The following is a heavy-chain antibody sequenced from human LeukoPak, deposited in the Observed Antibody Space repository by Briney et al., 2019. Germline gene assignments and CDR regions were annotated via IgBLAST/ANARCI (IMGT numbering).Heavy chain of an antibody. J-gene: IGHJ4*02. CDR1: GFTFSSYW. Sequence: GRSLRLSCAASGFTFSSYWMSWVRQAPGKGLEWVANLKQDGSEKYYVDSVKGRFTISRDNARNSLYLQMNSLRAEDTAVYYCARGPYDSSGYYPYFDYWGQGILVTVSS. CDR3: ARGPYDSSGYYPYFDY. V-gene: IGHV3-7*01. CDR2: LKQDGSEK. D-gene: IGHD3-22*01.